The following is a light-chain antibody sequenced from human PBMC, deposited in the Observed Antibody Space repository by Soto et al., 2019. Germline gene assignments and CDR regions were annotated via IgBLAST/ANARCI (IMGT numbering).Light chain of an antibody. CDR3: GTWDSSLSAHV. Sequence: QSVLTQPPSVSAAPGQTVTISCSGSSSNIGNNYVFWYRQLPGTAPKFLIYENNKRPSGIPDRFSGSKSGTSATLGITGLQPGDEAEYYCGTWDSSLSAHVFGPGTKLTVL. CDR2: ENN. CDR1: SSNIGNNY. V-gene: IGLV1-51*02. J-gene: IGLJ1*01.